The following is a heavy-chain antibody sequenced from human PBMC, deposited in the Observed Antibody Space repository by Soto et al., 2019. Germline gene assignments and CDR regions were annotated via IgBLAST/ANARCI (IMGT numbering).Heavy chain of an antibody. V-gene: IGHV3-30*18. CDR2: ISSDGNNQ. D-gene: IGHD3-10*01. Sequence: QVQLVESGGGVVQPGRSLRLSCAASGLTSSSFVIHWVRQAPGKGLEWLAVISSDGNNQYYADSVKGRFTISRYNSKNTLYVQVHSLRAEDTAVYFCAKERGVLDAFDIWGQGTMVTVSS. CDR1: GLTSSSFV. J-gene: IGHJ3*02. CDR3: AKERGVLDAFDI.